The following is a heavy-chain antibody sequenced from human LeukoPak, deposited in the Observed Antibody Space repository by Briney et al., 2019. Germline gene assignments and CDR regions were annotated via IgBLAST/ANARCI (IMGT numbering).Heavy chain of an antibody. Sequence: GGSLRLSCAASGFTFSSYAVSWVRQAPGKGLEWVSAISGSGGSTYYADSVKGRFTISRDNSKNTLYLQMNSLRAEDTAVYYCAKARTQWLVPFDYWGQGTLVTVSS. J-gene: IGHJ4*02. V-gene: IGHV3-23*01. CDR3: AKARTQWLVPFDY. D-gene: IGHD6-19*01. CDR1: GFTFSSYA. CDR2: ISGSGGST.